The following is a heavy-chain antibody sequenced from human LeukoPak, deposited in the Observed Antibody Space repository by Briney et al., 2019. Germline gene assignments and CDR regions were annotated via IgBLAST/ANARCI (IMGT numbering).Heavy chain of an antibody. D-gene: IGHD2-21*01. Sequence: PGGSLRLSCAASRFTFRDYAMNWVRQAPGKGLEWVSSISGSSGNTYYTDSVKGRFTISRDNSKSTLYLQMNSLRAEDTAVYYCAKGRGPGGIARYYIDYWGQGTLVIVSS. CDR2: ISGSSGNT. CDR3: AKGRGPGGIARYYIDY. CDR1: RFTFRDYA. V-gene: IGHV3-23*01. J-gene: IGHJ4*02.